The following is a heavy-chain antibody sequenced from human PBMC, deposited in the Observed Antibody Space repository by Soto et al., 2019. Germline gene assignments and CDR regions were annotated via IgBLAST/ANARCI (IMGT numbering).Heavy chain of an antibody. CDR2: IYYSGST. J-gene: IGHJ6*02. D-gene: IGHD3-10*01. Sequence: SETLSLTCTVSGGSISSYYWSWIRQPPGKGLEWIGYIYYSGSTNYNPSLKSRVTISVDTSKNQLSLKLSSVTAADTAVYYCASGLLWFGDYYYYGMDVWGQGTTVTVSS. CDR1: GGSISSYY. V-gene: IGHV4-59*01. CDR3: ASGLLWFGDYYYYGMDV.